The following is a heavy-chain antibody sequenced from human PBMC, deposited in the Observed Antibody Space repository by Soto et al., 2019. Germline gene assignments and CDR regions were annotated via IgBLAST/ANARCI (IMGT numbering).Heavy chain of an antibody. Sequence: GESLKISCAASGFTFSSYAMSWVRQAPGKGLEWVSAISGSGGSTYYADSVKGRFTISRDNSKNTLYLQMNSLRAEDTAVYYCAKDGGYYDSSGYSPPWYYYGMDVWGQGTTVTVSS. J-gene: IGHJ6*02. CDR1: GFTFSSYA. CDR2: ISGSGGST. D-gene: IGHD3-22*01. CDR3: AKDGGYYDSSGYSPPWYYYGMDV. V-gene: IGHV3-23*01.